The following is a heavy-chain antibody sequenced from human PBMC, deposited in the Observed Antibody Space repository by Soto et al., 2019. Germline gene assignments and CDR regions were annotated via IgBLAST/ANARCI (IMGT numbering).Heavy chain of an antibody. Sequence: QLHLVQSGAEVKMPGSSVRVSCASSGGAFSTSDIGWVRQAPGQGLEWMGGIIPVFGAANYAQKFKGRVTITADESTRTAYLEMSSLKPEDTATSYCARDPRSGWAHDAFDVWGPGTSIIVSS. CDR1: GGAFSTSD. D-gene: IGHD3-22*01. CDR3: ARDPRSGWAHDAFDV. J-gene: IGHJ3*01. CDR2: IIPVFGAA. V-gene: IGHV1-69*01.